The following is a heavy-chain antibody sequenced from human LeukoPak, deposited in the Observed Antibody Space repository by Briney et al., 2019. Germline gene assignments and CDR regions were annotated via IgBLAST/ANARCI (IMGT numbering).Heavy chain of an antibody. Sequence: SETLSLTCTVSGGSISSSSYYWGWIRQPPGKGLEWIGSIYYSGSTYYNPSLKSRVTISVDTSKNRFSLKLSSVTAADTAVYYCASLEVVPAATGLTWFDPWGQGTLVTVSS. J-gene: IGHJ5*02. V-gene: IGHV4-39*01. CDR2: IYYSGST. D-gene: IGHD2-2*01. CDR1: GGSISSSSYY. CDR3: ASLEVVPAATGLTWFDP.